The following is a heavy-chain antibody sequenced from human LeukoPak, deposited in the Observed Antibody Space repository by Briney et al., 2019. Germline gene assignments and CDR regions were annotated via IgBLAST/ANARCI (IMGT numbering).Heavy chain of an antibody. V-gene: IGHV3-30*18. CDR3: AKGPSGGYRYFDY. CDR1: GFTFSSYG. J-gene: IGHJ4*02. Sequence: GGSLRLSCAASGFTFSSYGMHWVRQAPGKGLEWVAVISDDGSNRYYADSVKGRFTISRDNSKNTLYLQMNSLRGEDTAVYYCAKGPSGGYRYFDYWGQGTLVTVSS. CDR2: ISDDGSNR. D-gene: IGHD5-12*01.